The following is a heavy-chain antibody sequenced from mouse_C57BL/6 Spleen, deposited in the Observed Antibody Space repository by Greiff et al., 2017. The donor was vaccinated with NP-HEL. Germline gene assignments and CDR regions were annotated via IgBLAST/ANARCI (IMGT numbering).Heavy chain of an antibody. Sequence: VHLVESGAELVKPGASVKISCKASGYAFSSYWMNWVKQRPGKGLEWIVQIYPGDGDTNYNGKFKGKATLTADKSSSTAYMQLSSLTSEDSAVYFCARGGYYDYAMDYWGQGTSVTVSS. CDR3: ARGGYYDYAMDY. V-gene: IGHV1-80*01. J-gene: IGHJ4*01. CDR2: IYPGDGDT. D-gene: IGHD2-3*01. CDR1: GYAFSSYW.